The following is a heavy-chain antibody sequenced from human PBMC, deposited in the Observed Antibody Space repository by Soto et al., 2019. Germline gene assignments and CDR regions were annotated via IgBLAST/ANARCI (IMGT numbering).Heavy chain of an antibody. CDR2: ISSSSSTI. D-gene: IGHD3-3*01. CDR3: ARDHDFWSGYYYVSYMDV. J-gene: IGHJ6*03. CDR1: GFTFSSYS. Sequence: GGSLRLSCAASGFTFSSYSMNWVRQAPGKGLEWVSHISSSSSTIYYADSVKGRFTISRDNAKKSLYLQMNSLRAEDTAVYHCARDHDFWSGYYYVSYMDVWGKGTTVTVSS. V-gene: IGHV3-48*01.